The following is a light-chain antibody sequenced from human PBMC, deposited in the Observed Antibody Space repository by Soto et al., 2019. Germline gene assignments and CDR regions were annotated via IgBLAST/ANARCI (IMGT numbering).Light chain of an antibody. CDR3: QHYVSPPIT. V-gene: IGKV3-20*01. J-gene: IGKJ5*01. Sequence: EIVLTQSPGTLSLSPWERAALACRASQSVSSSYLAWYQQKPGQAPRLLVYGASSRATGISDRFSGSGSGTDFTLTISRLEPEDFAVYYCQHYVSPPITFGQGTRLEIK. CDR2: GAS. CDR1: QSVSSSY.